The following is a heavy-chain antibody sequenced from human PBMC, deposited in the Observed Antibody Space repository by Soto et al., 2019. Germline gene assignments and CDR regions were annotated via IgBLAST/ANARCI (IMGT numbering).Heavy chain of an antibody. J-gene: IGHJ6*02. Sequence: PSETLSLTCAVSGYSISSCYYWGWIRQPPGKGLEWIGSIYHSGSTYYNPSLKSRVTISVDTSKNQFSLKLSSVTAADTAVYYCARVDIVGATRSYYYYGAMDVWGQGTTVTVSS. CDR2: IYHSGST. CDR1: GYSISSCYY. V-gene: IGHV4-38-2*01. D-gene: IGHD1-26*01. CDR3: ARVDIVGATRSYYYYGAMDV.